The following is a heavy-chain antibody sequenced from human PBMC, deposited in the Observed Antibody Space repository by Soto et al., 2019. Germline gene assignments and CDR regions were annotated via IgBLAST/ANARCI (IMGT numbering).Heavy chain of an antibody. Sequence: PSESLSLTCPVSGGSITSSNYWWGWIRQPPWKGLEWIGSIYDSGSTYYNPSLKSRVTISVDTSKNQLSLKLSSVTAADTAEYYCARGAHYDFWSGYPRINWFDPWGQGTLVTVPS. J-gene: IGHJ5*02. CDR2: IYDSGST. V-gene: IGHV4-39*01. CDR3: ARGAHYDFWSGYPRINWFDP. D-gene: IGHD3-3*01. CDR1: GGSITSSNYW.